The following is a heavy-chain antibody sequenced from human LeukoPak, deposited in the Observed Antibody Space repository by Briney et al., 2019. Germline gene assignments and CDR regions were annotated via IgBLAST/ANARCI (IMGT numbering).Heavy chain of an antibody. CDR1: GFTFSSYA. Sequence: GGSLRLSCAASGFTFSSYAMSWVRQAPGKGLEWVSSISSSSSSYIYYADSVKGRFTISRDNAKNSLYLQMNSLRAEDTAVYYCAILGGHYYGSGPFDLWGRGTLVTVSS. CDR2: ISSSSSSYI. CDR3: AILGGHYYGSGPFDL. J-gene: IGHJ2*01. D-gene: IGHD3-10*01. V-gene: IGHV3-21*01.